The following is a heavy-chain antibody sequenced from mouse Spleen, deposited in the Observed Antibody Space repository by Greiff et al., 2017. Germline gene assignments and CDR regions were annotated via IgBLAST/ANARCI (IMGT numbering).Heavy chain of an antibody. CDR1: GFSLTGYG. Sequence: VQGVESGPGLVAPSQSLSITCTVSGFSLTGYGVNWVRQPPGKGLEWLGMIWGDGSTDYNSALKSRLSISKDNSKSQVFLKMNSLQTDDTARYYCARNYYGSSYPAWFAYWGQGTLVTVSA. CDR3: ARNYYGSSYPAWFAY. V-gene: IGHV2-6-7*01. D-gene: IGHD1-1*01. CDR2: IWGDGST. J-gene: IGHJ3*01.